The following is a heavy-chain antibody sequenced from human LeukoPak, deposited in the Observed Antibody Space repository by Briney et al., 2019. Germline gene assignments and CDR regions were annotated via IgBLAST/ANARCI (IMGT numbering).Heavy chain of an antibody. CDR1: GGTFSSYA. CDR2: IIPIFGTA. CDR3: ARDATHVLRGGWFDP. J-gene: IGHJ5*02. V-gene: IGHV1-69*05. Sequence: SVKVSCKASGGTFSSYAISWVRQAPGQGLEWMGGIIPIFGTANYAQKFQGRVTITTDESTSTAYMELSSLRSEDTAVYYCARDATHVLRGGWFDPWGQGTLVTVSS. D-gene: IGHD3-3*01.